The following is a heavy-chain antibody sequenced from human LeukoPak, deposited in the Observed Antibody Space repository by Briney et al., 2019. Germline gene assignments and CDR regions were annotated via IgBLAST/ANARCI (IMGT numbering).Heavy chain of an antibody. CDR1: GFTFSNCA. CDR2: ISYDGSNK. D-gene: IGHD1-1*01. V-gene: IGHV3-30-3*01. Sequence: GGSLRLSCAASGFTFSNCAMHWVRQAPGKGLEWVAVISYDGSNKHYADSVKGRFTISRDNSKNTLYLQMNSLRAEDTAVYYCAKDPMLPGTGDYWGQGTLVTVSS. CDR3: AKDPMLPGTGDY. J-gene: IGHJ4*02.